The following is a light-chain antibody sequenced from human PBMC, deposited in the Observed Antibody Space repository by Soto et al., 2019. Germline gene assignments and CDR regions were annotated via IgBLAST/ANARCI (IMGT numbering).Light chain of an antibody. CDR1: QNINNW. Sequence: DIQMTQSPSTLSASVGDRVTITCRASQNINNWLAWYQLNPGKAPKVLIYDASSLQSGVPPRFSGSGSGTEFTLTINSLQPDDFATYFCQQYNANFGGGTKVEIK. V-gene: IGKV1-5*01. J-gene: IGKJ4*01. CDR2: DAS. CDR3: QQYNAN.